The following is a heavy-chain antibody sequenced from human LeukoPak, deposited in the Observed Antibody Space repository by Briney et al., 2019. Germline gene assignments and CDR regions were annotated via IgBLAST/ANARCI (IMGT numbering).Heavy chain of an antibody. D-gene: IGHD1-26*01. CDR1: GFTFSSYW. CDR2: INSDGSST. V-gene: IGHV3-74*01. CDR3: ARVGATSYY. Sequence: GSLRLSCAASGFTFSSYWMHWVRQAPGKGLVWVSRINSDGSSTNYADSVKGRFTISRDNAKNTLFLLMNSLRAEDTAVYYCARVGATSYYWGQGSLVTVSS. J-gene: IGHJ4*02.